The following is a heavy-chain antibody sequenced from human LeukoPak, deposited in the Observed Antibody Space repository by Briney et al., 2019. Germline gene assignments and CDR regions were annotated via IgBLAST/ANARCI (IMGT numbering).Heavy chain of an antibody. D-gene: IGHD3-10*01. CDR3: AKDLRGTMVRGVIGY. J-gene: IGHJ4*02. CDR1: GFTFSSYG. CDR2: ISYDGSNK. Sequence: GGSLRLSCAASGFTFSSYGMHWVRQAPGKGLEWVAVISYDGSNKYYADSVKGRSTISRDNSKNTLYLQMNSLRAEDTAVYYCAKDLRGTMVRGVIGYWGQGTLVTVSS. V-gene: IGHV3-30*18.